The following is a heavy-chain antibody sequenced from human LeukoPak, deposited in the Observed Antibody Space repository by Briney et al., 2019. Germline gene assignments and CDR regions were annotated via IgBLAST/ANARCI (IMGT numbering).Heavy chain of an antibody. D-gene: IGHD2-2*02. CDR1: GFTFSNYE. Sequence: PGGSLRLPCAASGFTFSNYEMNWVRQAPGKGLEWVSYISSSGNTIYYADSVKGRFTISRDNAKSSLYLQMNSLRAEDTAVYYCARKGYCSSTSCYTGRGWWFDPWGQGTLVTVSS. CDR3: ARKGYCSSTSCYTGRGWWFDP. CDR2: ISSSGNTI. J-gene: IGHJ5*02. V-gene: IGHV3-48*03.